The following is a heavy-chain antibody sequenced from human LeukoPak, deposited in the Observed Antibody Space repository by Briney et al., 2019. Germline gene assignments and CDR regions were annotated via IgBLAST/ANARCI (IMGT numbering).Heavy chain of an antibody. J-gene: IGHJ4*02. D-gene: IGHD2-15*01. CDR1: GGSISSSSYY. CDR2: IYYSGST. V-gene: IGHV4-39*02. Sequence: SETLSLTCTVSGGSISSSSYYWGWIRQPPGKGLEWIGSIYYSGSTYYNPSLKSRVTISVDTSKNQFSLKLSSVTAADTAVYYCAREWRIDDPYFDYWGQGTLVTVSS. CDR3: AREWRIDDPYFDY.